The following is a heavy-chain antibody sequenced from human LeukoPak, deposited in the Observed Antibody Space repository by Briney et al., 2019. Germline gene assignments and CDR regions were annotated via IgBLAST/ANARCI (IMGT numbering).Heavy chain of an antibody. V-gene: IGHV1-18*01. J-gene: IGHJ3*02. CDR1: GYTFTSYG. CDR3: ARSYGPIDAFDI. Sequence: ASVKVSCKASGYTFTSYGISWVRQAPGQGLEWMGWISAYNGNTNYAQKVQGRVTMTTDTSTSTAYMDLRSLRSDDTAVYYCARSYGPIDAFDIWGQGTMVTVSS. D-gene: IGHD5-18*01. CDR2: ISAYNGNT.